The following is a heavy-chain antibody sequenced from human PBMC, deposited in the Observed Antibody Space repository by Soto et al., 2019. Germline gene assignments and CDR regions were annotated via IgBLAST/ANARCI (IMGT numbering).Heavy chain of an antibody. J-gene: IGHJ4*02. CDR2: IWYDGSTK. CDR1: GFTFSNYG. V-gene: IGHV3-33*01. CDR3: ARYGGHSLDY. Sequence: QVQLVESGGGVVQPGKSLRLSCAASGFTFSNYGMHWVRQAPGKGLEWVAVIWYDGSTKYYGDSVKGRFTISRDNSKNALYLQMNSRRAEDTAVYHCARYGGHSLDYWGQGALVTVSS. D-gene: IGHD2-21*02.